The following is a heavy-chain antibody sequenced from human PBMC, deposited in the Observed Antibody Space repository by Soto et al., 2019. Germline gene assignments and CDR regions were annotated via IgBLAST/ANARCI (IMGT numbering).Heavy chain of an antibody. CDR1: GGSISSGGYY. J-gene: IGHJ6*02. V-gene: IGHV4-31*03. CDR2: IYYSGST. Sequence: QVQLQESGPGLVKPSQTLSLTCTVSGGSISSGGYYWSWIRQHPGKGLEWIGYIYYSGSTYYNPSLRRRVTISVDTHKNQFSLKLSSVPAADTAVYYCARATSHEYGGIPYYYSYGMDVWGQGTTVTVSS. D-gene: IGHD4-17*01. CDR3: ARATSHEYGGIPYYYSYGMDV.